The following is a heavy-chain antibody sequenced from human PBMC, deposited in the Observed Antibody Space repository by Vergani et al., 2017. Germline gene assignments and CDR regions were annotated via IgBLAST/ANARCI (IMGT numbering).Heavy chain of an antibody. CDR3: ARAAWNQLWLGWFDR. Sequence: QVQLQESGPGLVKPSETLSLICTVSGGSISSYYWSWIRQPPGKGLEWIGYIYYSGSTNDNPSLKSRVTISVDTSKNQFSLKLSSVTAADTAVYYCARAAWNQLWLGWFDRGGQGTLVTASS. CDR1: GGSISSYY. CDR2: IYYSGST. V-gene: IGHV4-59*01. D-gene: IGHD5-18*01. J-gene: IGHJ5*01.